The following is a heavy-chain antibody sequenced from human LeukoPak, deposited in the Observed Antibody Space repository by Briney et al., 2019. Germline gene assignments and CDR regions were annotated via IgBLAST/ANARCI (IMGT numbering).Heavy chain of an antibody. CDR2: ISYDGSNK. J-gene: IGHJ4*02. D-gene: IGHD5-18*01. V-gene: IGHV3-30-3*02. CDR1: GFTFSSYA. CDR3: AKRDTAMEKGPEY. Sequence: GRSLRLSCAASGFTFSSYAMHWVRQAPGKGLEWVAVISYDGSNKYYADSVKGRFTISRDNSKNTLYLQMNSLRAEDTAVYYCAKRDTAMEKGPEYWGQGNPGHRLL.